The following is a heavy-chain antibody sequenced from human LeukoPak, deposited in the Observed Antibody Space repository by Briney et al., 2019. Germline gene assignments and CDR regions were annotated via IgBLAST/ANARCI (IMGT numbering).Heavy chain of an antibody. CDR2: IVGDSSKT. CDR1: GLTFHDYA. V-gene: IGHV3-23*01. CDR3: ARGRGYCHY. Sequence: GGSLRLSCAISGLTFHDYAMTWVRQAPGKGLEWVSTIVGDSSKTYYSDSVKGRFTISRDNSKNTLYLQTNSLRAEDTAVYYCARGRGYCHYWGRGNLVTVSS. J-gene: IGHJ4*02.